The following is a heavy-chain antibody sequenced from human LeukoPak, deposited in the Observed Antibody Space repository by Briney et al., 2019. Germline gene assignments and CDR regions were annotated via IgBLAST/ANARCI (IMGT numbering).Heavy chain of an antibody. D-gene: IGHD3-10*01. CDR3: AHTLWFAEGDY. CDR2: IDWDDDK. V-gene: IGHV2-70*12. J-gene: IGHJ4*02. CDR1: GFSLSTCGMC. Sequence: QTLTLTCAFSGFSLSTCGMCVSWLRQPPGKALEWLARIDWDDDKYYSTSLKTRLTISKDTSKNQVVLTMTNMDPVDTATYYCAHTLWFAEGDYWGQGTLVTVSS.